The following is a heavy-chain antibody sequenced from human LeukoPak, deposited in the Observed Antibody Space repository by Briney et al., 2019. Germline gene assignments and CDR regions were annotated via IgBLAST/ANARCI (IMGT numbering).Heavy chain of an antibody. V-gene: IGHV4-59*08. Sequence: SETLSLTCTVSGGSISSYYWSWIRQPPGKGLEWIGYIYYSGSTNYNPSLKSRVTISVDTSKNQFSLKLSSVTAADTAVYYCARGSGSGDTYWGQGTLVTVSS. J-gene: IGHJ4*02. CDR2: IYYSGST. CDR3: ARGSGSGDTY. CDR1: GGSISSYY. D-gene: IGHD3-10*01.